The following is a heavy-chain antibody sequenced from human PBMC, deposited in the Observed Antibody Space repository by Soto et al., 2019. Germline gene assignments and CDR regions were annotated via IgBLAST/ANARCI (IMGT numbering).Heavy chain of an antibody. Sequence: QLQLQESGPGLVKPSETLSLTCTVSGGSISSSSYYWGWIRQPPGKGLEWIGSIYYSGSTYYNPSLKSRVTISVDTSKSQFSLKLSSVTAADTAVYYCARHPIRRVEYSSSSAYGGWFDPWGQGTLVTVSS. J-gene: IGHJ5*02. CDR1: GGSISSSSYY. V-gene: IGHV4-39*01. CDR2: IYYSGST. CDR3: ARHPIRRVEYSSSSAYGGWFDP. D-gene: IGHD6-6*01.